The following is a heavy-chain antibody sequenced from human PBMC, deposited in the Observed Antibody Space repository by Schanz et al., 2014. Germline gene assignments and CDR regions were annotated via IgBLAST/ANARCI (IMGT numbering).Heavy chain of an antibody. V-gene: IGHV3-64*04. CDR2: ISHDGYST. CDR3: ARVALPGYSSPRDAFDI. CDR1: GFTFSIYA. J-gene: IGHJ3*02. D-gene: IGHD5-18*01. Sequence: VQLLESGGGLVQPGGSLRLSCSASGFTFSIYAMHWVRQAPGKGLEYVSAISHDGYSTYYADSVKGRFTISRDNAKNSLYLQMNSLRAEDTAVYYCARVALPGYSSPRDAFDIWGQGTMVTVSS.